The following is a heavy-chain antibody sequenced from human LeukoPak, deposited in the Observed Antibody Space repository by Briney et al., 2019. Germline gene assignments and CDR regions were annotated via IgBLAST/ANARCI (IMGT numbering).Heavy chain of an antibody. D-gene: IGHD3-22*01. V-gene: IGHV1-46*01. CDR1: GYTFTSYY. CDR3: ARVGHYYDSSGYHGPFDY. J-gene: IGHJ4*02. Sequence: ASAKVSCKASGYTFTSYYMHWVRQAPGQGLEWMGIINPSGGSTSYAHKFQGRVTLTRDTSTSTVYMELSSLRSEDTAMYYCARVGHYYDSSGYHGPFDYWGQGTLVTVSS. CDR2: INPSGGST.